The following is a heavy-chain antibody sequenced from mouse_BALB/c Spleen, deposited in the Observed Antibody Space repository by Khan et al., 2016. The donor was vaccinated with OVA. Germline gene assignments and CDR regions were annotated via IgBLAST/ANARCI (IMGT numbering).Heavy chain of an antibody. CDR3: AREERGYAMDY. CDR2: IYPGTGSS. CDR1: GYIFTSYW. V-gene: IGHV1-76*01. J-gene: IGHJ4*01. Sequence: QVQLQQSGAELVRPGASVKLSCKTSGYIFTSYWIHWVQQRPGQGLEWIARIYPGTGSSYYNEKFKGMATLTADKSSSTAYMQLSSLTSEASAVYVSAREERGYAMDYWGQGTSVTVSS.